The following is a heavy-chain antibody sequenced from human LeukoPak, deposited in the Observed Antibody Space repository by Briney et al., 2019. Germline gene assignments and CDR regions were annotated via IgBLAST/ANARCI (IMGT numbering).Heavy chain of an antibody. CDR3: ARVSGYSSGRYWFDP. J-gene: IGHJ5*02. CDR1: GGTFSSYA. D-gene: IGHD6-19*01. CDR2: IIPIFGTA. Sequence: ASVKVSCKASGGTFSSYAISWVRQAPGQGLEWMGGIIPIFGTANYAQKFQGRVTITTDESTSTAYMELSSLRSEDTAVYYCARVSGYSSGRYWFDPWGQGTLVTVSS. V-gene: IGHV1-69*05.